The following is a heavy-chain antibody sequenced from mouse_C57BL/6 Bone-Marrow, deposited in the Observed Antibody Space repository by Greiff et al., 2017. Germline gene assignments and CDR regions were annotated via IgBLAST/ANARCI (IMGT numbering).Heavy chain of an antibody. V-gene: IGHV1-64*01. CDR1: GYTFTSYW. CDR2: IHPNSGST. J-gene: IGHJ3*01. Sequence: VQLQQPGAELVKPGASVKLSCKASGYTFTSYWMHWVKQRPGQGLEWIGMIHPNSGSTNYNEKFKSKATLTVDKSSSTAYMQLSSLTSEDYAVYFCARPFCYGSSYGAYWGQGTLVTVSA. CDR3: ARPFCYGSSYGAY. D-gene: IGHD1-1*01.